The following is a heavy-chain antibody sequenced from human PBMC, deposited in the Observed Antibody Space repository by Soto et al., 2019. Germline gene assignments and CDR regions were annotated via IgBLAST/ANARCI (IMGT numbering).Heavy chain of an antibody. CDR1: GGTFSSYA. CDR3: ARDTSRGYSGYYFWGDYYYSYGMDV. CDR2: IIPIFGTA. Sequence: SVKVSCKASGGTFSSYAISWVRQAPGQGLEWMGGIIPIFGTANYAQKFQGRVTITADESTSTAYMELSSLRSEDTAVYYCARDTSRGYSGYYFWGDYYYSYGMDVWGQGTTVTVSS. J-gene: IGHJ6*02. D-gene: IGHD5-12*01. V-gene: IGHV1-69*13.